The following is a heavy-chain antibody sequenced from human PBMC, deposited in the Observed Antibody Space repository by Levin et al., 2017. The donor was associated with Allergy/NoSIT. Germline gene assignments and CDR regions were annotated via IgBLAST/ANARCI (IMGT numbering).Heavy chain of an antibody. V-gene: IGHV3-7*04. Sequence: GGSLRLSCAASGFDFSNSWMNWVRQAPGRGLEWVATIKEDGSEKYYVGSVKGRFTISRDNAKNSLYLQMNSLRAEDTAVYYCARTLVGSATAYWGQGTLATVSS. D-gene: IGHD2-15*01. CDR1: GFDFSNSW. J-gene: IGHJ4*02. CDR3: ARTLVGSATAY. CDR2: IKEDGSEK.